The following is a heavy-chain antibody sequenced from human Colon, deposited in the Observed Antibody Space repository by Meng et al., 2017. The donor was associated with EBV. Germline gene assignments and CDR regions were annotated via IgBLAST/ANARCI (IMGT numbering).Heavy chain of an antibody. V-gene: IGHV4-39*07. CDR2: IFYSGNT. J-gene: IGHJ4*02. CDR1: GDSITTNGYY. D-gene: IGHD3-16*01. CDR3: ARERGGVTRDFDS. Sequence: QLRWQRWGPGLLNPSGPLPLPCRVFGDSITTNGYYWGWIRQSPGKGLEWIGSIFYSGNTYFNPSLKTRVTISVDTSKNQFSLKPSSVTAADTAIYYCARERGGVTRDFDSWGQGALVTVSS.